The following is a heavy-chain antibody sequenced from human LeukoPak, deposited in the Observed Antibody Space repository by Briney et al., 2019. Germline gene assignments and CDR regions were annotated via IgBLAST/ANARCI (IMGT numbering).Heavy chain of an antibody. J-gene: IGHJ4*02. D-gene: IGHD3-9*01. V-gene: IGHV3-21*01. CDR3: ARGHYDVLAASYKWTPDY. CDR1: GFTFSYYA. Sequence: GGSLRLSCAASGFTFSYYAMSWVRQAPGKGLEWVSSITSGGDYIYYADSVKGRSTTSRDNAKNSLSLQLNSLRVEDTAVYYCARGHYDVLAASYKWTPDYWGQGTLVTVSS. CDR2: ITSGGDYI.